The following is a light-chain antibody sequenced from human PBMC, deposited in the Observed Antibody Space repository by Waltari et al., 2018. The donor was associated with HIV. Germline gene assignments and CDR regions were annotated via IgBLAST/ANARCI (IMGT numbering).Light chain of an antibody. CDR2: KDT. V-gene: IGLV3-25*03. J-gene: IGLJ2*01. CDR3: QSADSSGTVV. CDR1: ALPNQY. Sequence: SYELTQPPSVSVSPGQTARITCSGDALPNQYAYWYKQKPGQAPVLVIYKDTERPSGIPERISGSSSGTTVTLTISGVQAEDEADYYCQSADSSGTVVFGGGTKLTVL.